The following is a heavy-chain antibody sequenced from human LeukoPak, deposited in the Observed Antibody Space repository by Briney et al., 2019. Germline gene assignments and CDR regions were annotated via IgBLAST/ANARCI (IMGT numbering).Heavy chain of an antibody. CDR1: GGTFSSYA. CDR3: ARAPMATVNYYYYYMDV. D-gene: IGHD5-24*01. CDR2: IIPIFGTA. V-gene: IGHV1-69*13. Sequence: SVKVSCKASGGTFSSYAISWVRQAPGQGLEWMGGIIPIFGTANYAQKFQGRVTITADESTSTAYMELSSLRSEDTAVYYCARAPMATVNYYYYYMDVWGKGTTVTISS. J-gene: IGHJ6*03.